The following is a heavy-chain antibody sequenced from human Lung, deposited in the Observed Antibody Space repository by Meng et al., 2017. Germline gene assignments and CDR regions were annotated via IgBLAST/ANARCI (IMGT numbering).Heavy chain of an antibody. J-gene: IGHJ4*02. Sequence: VQLPQCGAGLLTASETLSLSCVVPGGSFRHCFWSWIRQAPGRGLGWIGENNPSRSHNYNPSLGSRATISVDTSQNHLSLKLSSVTAADSAVYYCARGPTTMAHDFDYWGQGTLVTVSS. CDR2: NNPSRSH. D-gene: IGHD4-11*01. V-gene: IGHV4-34*01. CDR1: GGSFRHCF. CDR3: ARGPTTMAHDFDY.